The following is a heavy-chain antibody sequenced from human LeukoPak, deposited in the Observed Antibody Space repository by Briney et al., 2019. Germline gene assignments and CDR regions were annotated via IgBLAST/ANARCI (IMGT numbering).Heavy chain of an antibody. V-gene: IGHV4-59*12. D-gene: IGHD3-10*01. CDR1: GASMSSYF. CDR3: ARSPTMVRGVIFDP. CDR2: VYHSGST. J-gene: IGHJ5*02. Sequence: SETLSLTCEVSGASMSSYFWTWIRQPPGKALQWIGYVYHSGSTNYNPSLRGRVSMSVDTSKNQFSLKLSSVTAADTAVYYCARSPTMVRGVIFDPWGQGTLVTVSS.